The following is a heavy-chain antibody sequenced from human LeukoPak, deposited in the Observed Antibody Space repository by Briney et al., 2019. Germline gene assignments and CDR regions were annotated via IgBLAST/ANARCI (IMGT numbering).Heavy chain of an antibody. D-gene: IGHD3-10*01. CDR3: ARGRGEFGELPH. Sequence: PSETLSLTCTVSGGSISSSSYYWGWIRQPPGKGLEWIGSIYYSGSTYYNPSLKSRVTISVDTSKNQFSLKLSSVTAADTAVYYCARGRGEFGELPHWGQGTLVTVSS. CDR1: GGSISSSSYY. CDR2: IYYSGST. V-gene: IGHV4-39*01. J-gene: IGHJ4*02.